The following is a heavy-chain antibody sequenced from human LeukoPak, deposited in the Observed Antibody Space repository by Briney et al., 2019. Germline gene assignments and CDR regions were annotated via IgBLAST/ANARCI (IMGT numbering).Heavy chain of an antibody. CDR2: ISYDGSNK. V-gene: IGHV3-30*19. D-gene: IGHD3-10*01. Sequence: PGGSLRLSCAASGFTFSSYGMHWVRQAPGKGLEWVAVISYDGSNKYYADSVKGRFTISRDNSKNTLYLQMNSLRAEDTAVYYCARGRSYYGSGSYLGSDYWGQGTLVTVSS. CDR1: GFTFSSYG. CDR3: ARGRSYYGSGSYLGSDY. J-gene: IGHJ4*02.